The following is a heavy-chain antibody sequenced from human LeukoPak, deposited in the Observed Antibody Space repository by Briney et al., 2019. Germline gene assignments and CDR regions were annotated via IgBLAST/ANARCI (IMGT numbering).Heavy chain of an antibody. CDR1: GYTFTDYY. J-gene: IGHJ4*02. CDR3: ARGGYCSITSCRRSPFDY. V-gene: IGHV1-2*02. D-gene: IGHD2-2*01. Sequence: ASVKVSCKASGYTFTDYYMHWVRQAPGQGLEWMGWINPNSGDTDYAQKFQGRVTMTTGTSVSTAYMELSRLRSDDTAVYYCARGGYCSITSCRRSPFDYWGQGSLVTVSS. CDR2: INPNSGDT.